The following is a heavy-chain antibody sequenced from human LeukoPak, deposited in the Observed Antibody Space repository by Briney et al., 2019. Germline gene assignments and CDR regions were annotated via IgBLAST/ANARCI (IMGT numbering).Heavy chain of an antibody. D-gene: IGHD1-1*01. Sequence: PGGSLRRSCAVYRFTFRTYAMNWVRQAPGQGLEWVSAISSSGGGTYDADSVKGRFTSSRDNSKNTLYLQMNRLRAEDTAVYYCARDDPFDYWGQGTLVTVSS. V-gene: IGHV3-23*01. CDR2: ISSSGGGT. J-gene: IGHJ4*02. CDR3: ARDDPFDY. CDR1: RFTFRTYA.